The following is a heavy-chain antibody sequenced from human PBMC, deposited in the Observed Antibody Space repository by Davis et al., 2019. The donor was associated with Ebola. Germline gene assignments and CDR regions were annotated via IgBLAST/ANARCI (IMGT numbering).Heavy chain of an antibody. CDR3: ARDFDGGNYYFDY. CDR1: GGSFSSHP. J-gene: IGHJ4*02. Sequence: SVKVSCKTFGGSFSSHPISWVRQASRQGLEWMGGIIPIFDTPHYAQKFQGRITITADASTSTAYMELSSLRSEDTATYFCARDFDGGNYYFDYWGPGTPVTVSS. CDR2: IIPIFDTP. D-gene: IGHD3-9*01. V-gene: IGHV1-69*13.